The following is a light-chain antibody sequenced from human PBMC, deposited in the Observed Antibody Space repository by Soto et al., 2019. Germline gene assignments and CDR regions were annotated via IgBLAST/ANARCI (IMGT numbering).Light chain of an antibody. J-gene: IGLJ3*02. CDR2: EVT. V-gene: IGLV2-23*02. CDR3: CSYAGSRGV. CDR1: SSDVGGYNF. Sequence: QSALTQPASVSGSPGQSITISCTGTSSDVGGYNFVSWYQKRPGKAPEVIIYEVTKRPSGISDRFSGSKSGNTASLTIFGLQAEDDCDYYCCSYAGSRGVFGGGTKLTVL.